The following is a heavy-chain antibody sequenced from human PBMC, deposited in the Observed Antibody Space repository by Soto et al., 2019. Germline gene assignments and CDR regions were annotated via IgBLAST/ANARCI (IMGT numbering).Heavy chain of an antibody. CDR2: IGASGSST. D-gene: IGHD3-22*01. CDR3: AKVVDYDSTGYYSHLDH. CDR1: GFTFSSYA. J-gene: IGHJ4*02. V-gene: IGHV3-23*01. Sequence: VPLLESGGGLVQPGGSLRLSCAASGFTFSSYALTWVRQAPGKGLEWVSVIGASGSSTFHADSVKGRFTISRDNSKNTLFLQMNSLRAEDTAVYYCAKVVDYDSTGYYSHLDHWGQGTLVTVSS.